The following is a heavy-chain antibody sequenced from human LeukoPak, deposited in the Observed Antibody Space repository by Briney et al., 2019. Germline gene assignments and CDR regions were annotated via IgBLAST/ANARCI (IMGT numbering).Heavy chain of an antibody. CDR2: SKNDGRST. Sequence: PGGSLRLSCAASGFSFSTQRMHWVRQAPGKGLVWVSRSKNDGRSTSYADSVKGRFTISRDSAKNTLFLQMDSLRAEDTAVYYCARAGYSSGWYYFDYWGQGTLVTVSS. CDR3: ARAGYSSGWYYFDY. CDR1: GFSFSTQR. V-gene: IGHV3-74*01. J-gene: IGHJ4*02. D-gene: IGHD6-19*01.